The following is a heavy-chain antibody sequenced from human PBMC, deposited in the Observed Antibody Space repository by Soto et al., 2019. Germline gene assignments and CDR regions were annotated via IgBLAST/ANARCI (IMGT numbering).Heavy chain of an antibody. D-gene: IGHD3-3*01. CDR2: ISSSGSTI. Sequence: GGSLRLSCAASGFTFSDYYMSWIRQAPGKGLEWVSYISSSGSTIYYADSVKGRFTISRDNAKNSLYLQMNSLRAEDTAVYYCTMSSGLEWLFASWFDPWGQGTLVTVSS. CDR1: GFTFSDYY. J-gene: IGHJ5*02. CDR3: TMSSGLEWLFASWFDP. V-gene: IGHV3-11*01.